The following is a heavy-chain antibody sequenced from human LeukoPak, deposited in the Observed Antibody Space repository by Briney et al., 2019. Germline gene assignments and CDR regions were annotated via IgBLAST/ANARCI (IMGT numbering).Heavy chain of an antibody. J-gene: IGHJ5*02. Sequence: SETLSLTCTVSGGSISSYYWSWIRQPPGKGLEWIGYISYSGSTDYNPSLKSRVTISVDTSKNQFSLKLSSVTAADTAVYYCARAGHYYGSGSYYGYNWFDPWGQGTLVTVSS. CDR3: ARAGHYYGSGSYYGYNWFDP. CDR1: GGSISSYY. CDR2: ISYSGST. D-gene: IGHD3-10*01. V-gene: IGHV4-59*08.